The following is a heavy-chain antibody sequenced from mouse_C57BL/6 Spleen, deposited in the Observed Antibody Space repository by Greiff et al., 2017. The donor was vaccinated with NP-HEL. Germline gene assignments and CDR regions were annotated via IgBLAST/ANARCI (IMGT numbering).Heavy chain of an antibody. Sequence: EVKVVESGGGLVQPKGSLKLSCAASGFTFNTYAMHWVRQAPGKGLEWVARIRSKSSNYATYYADSVKDRFTISRDDSQSMLYLQMNNLKTEDTAMYYCVRGFITTVVADWYFDVWGTGTTVTVSS. D-gene: IGHD1-1*01. CDR1: GFTFNTYA. J-gene: IGHJ1*03. CDR2: IRSKSSNYAT. V-gene: IGHV10-3*01. CDR3: VRGFITTVVADWYFDV.